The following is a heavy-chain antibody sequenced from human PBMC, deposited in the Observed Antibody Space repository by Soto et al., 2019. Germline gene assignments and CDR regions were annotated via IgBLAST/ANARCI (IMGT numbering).Heavy chain of an antibody. CDR3: ARHPERIAQIGWFDP. J-gene: IGHJ5*02. V-gene: IGHV3-48*01. D-gene: IGHD6-13*01. Sequence: EVQLVESGGGLVQPGGSLRLSCAASVFTFSSYSMNWVRQAPGKGLEWVSYISSSSSTIYYADSVKGRFTISRDNAKNSLYMQMNSLRAEDTAVYYCARHPERIAQIGWFDPWGQGTLVTVSS. CDR1: VFTFSSYS. CDR2: ISSSSSTI.